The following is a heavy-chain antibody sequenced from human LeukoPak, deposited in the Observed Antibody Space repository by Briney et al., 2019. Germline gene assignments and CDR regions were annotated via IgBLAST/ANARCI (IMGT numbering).Heavy chain of an antibody. CDR1: GFTFSNYN. CDR3: AKSPITMIVVGAFDI. J-gene: IGHJ3*02. D-gene: IGHD3-22*01. Sequence: PGGSLRLSCAVSGFTFSNYNMNWVRRAPGKGLEWVSYIGSSVSTRYYADSVKGRFTISRDNSKNTLYLQMNSLRAEDTAVYYCAKSPITMIVVGAFDIWGQGTMVTVSS. CDR2: IGSSVSTR. V-gene: IGHV3-48*01.